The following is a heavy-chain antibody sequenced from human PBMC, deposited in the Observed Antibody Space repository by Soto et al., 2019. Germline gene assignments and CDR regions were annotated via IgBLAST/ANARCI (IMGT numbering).Heavy chain of an antibody. Sequence: PGGSLRLSCAASGFTFSSYWMSWVRQAPWKGLEWVANIKQDGSEKYYVDSVKGRFTISRDNAKNSLYLQMNSLRAEDTAVYYCAREGDYYDSSGYLDYWGQGTMVTV. CDR2: IKQDGSEK. J-gene: IGHJ4*02. CDR3: AREGDYYDSSGYLDY. CDR1: GFTFSSYW. V-gene: IGHV3-7*01. D-gene: IGHD3-22*01.